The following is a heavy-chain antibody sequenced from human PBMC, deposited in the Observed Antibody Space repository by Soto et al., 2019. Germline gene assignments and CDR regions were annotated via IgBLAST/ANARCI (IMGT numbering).Heavy chain of an antibody. D-gene: IGHD3-3*01. J-gene: IGHJ4*02. CDR3: ARDPVLRFLEWLSPSDY. V-gene: IGHV1-2*02. CDR1: GYTFTGYY. CDR2: INPNSGGT. Sequence: ASVKVSCKASGYTFTGYYMHWVRQAPGQGLEWMGWINPNSGGTNYAQKFQGRVTMSRDTSISTAYMELSRLRSDDTAVYYCARDPVLRFLEWLSPSDYWGQGTLVTVSS.